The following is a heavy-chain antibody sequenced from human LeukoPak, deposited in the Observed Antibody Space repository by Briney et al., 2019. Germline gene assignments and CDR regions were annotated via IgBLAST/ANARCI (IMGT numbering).Heavy chain of an antibody. J-gene: IGHJ4*02. CDR2: IYYSGST. D-gene: IGHD2-2*01. CDR3: ARARGYCSSTSCSLDFGY. Sequence: SETLSLTCTVSGGSISPYYWSWIRQPPGKGLEWIGYIYYSGSTNYNPSLKSRVTISVDTPKNQFSLRLSSVTAADTAVYYCARARGYCSSTSCSLDFGYWGQGTLVTVSS. V-gene: IGHV4-59*01. CDR1: GGSISPYY.